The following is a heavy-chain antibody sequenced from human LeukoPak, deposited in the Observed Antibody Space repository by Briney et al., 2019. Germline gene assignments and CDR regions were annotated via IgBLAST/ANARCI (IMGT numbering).Heavy chain of an antibody. CDR1: GSTFSSFA. Sequence: GGSLRLSCAASGSTFSSFAMSWVRQAPGKGLEWVAFISYDGSNKYFADSVKGRFTISRDNSENALYLQMNSVRAEDTAVYYCAKGRSSSSLYYLDYWGQGTLVTVSS. J-gene: IGHJ4*02. CDR3: AKGRSSSSLYYLDY. V-gene: IGHV3-30*18. D-gene: IGHD6-13*01. CDR2: ISYDGSNK.